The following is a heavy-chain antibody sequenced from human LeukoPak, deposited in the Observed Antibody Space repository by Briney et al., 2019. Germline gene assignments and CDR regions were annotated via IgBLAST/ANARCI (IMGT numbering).Heavy chain of an antibody. CDR1: GYTFTSYA. V-gene: IGHV7-4-1*02. CDR2: INTNTGNP. CDR3: ATSGFEPQWVRRAFDI. J-gene: IGHJ3*02. Sequence: ASVKVSCKASGYTFTSYAMNWVRQAPGQGLEWMGWINTNTGNPTYAQGFTGRFVFSLDTSVSTAYLQISSLKAEDTAVYYCATSGFEPQWVRRAFDIWGQGTMVTVSS. D-gene: IGHD1-14*01.